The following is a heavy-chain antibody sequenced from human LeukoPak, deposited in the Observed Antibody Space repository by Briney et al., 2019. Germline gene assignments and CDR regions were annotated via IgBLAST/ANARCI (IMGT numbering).Heavy chain of an antibody. CDR3: GRDDSGKSLES. CDR2: INPSTAGT. V-gene: IGHV1-2*02. Sequence: ASVKVSCKASGYTFTDYYIHWVRQAPGQGLEWMGWINPSTAGTNYEQKFQGRVTMTRDTSISTVYMELSRLRSDDTAVFYCGRDDSGKSLESWGQGTLVTVSS. CDR1: GYTFTDYY. J-gene: IGHJ4*02. D-gene: IGHD4-23*01.